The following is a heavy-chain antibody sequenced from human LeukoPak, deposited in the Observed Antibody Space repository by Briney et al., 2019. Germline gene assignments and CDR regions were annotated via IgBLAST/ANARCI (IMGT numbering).Heavy chain of an antibody. J-gene: IGHJ5*02. CDR2: INPHSGNT. CDR1: GYTFTSYD. Sequence: ASVKVSCKASGYTFTSYDINWVRQATGQGPEWMGWINPHSGNTGYAQKFQSRVTMTRNTSISTAYMELSSLRSEDTAVYYCARGGLRGLPAATRYNWFDPWGQGTLVTVSS. V-gene: IGHV1-8*02. CDR3: ARGGLRGLPAATRYNWFDP. D-gene: IGHD2-2*01.